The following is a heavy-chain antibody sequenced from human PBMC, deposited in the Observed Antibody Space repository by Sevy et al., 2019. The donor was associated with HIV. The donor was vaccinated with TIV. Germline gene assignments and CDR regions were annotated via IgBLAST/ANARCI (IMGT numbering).Heavy chain of an antibody. J-gene: IGHJ5*02. V-gene: IGHV3-23*01. D-gene: IGHD3-10*01. CDR2: INGDGLST. CDR1: ALNFGSRA. Sequence: GGSLRLSCAATALNFGSRAMSWVRQAPEKGLQWISAINGDGLSTKYADSAKGRFTVSRDNSKSTVYLQMSRLRVEDTGVYYCVGFHFGSGCPWVDPWGQGTRVTVSS. CDR3: VGFHFGSGCPWVDP.